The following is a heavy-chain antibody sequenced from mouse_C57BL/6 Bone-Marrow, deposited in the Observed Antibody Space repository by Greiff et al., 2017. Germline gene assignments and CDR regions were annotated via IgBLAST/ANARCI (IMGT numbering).Heavy chain of an antibody. J-gene: IGHJ2*01. D-gene: IGHD1-1*01. V-gene: IGHV1-55*01. CDR3: ARRRVYYSSFDD. Sequence: QVQLQQPGAELVKPGASVKMSCKASGYTFTSYWITWVKQRPGQGLEWIGDIYPGSGSTNYNEKFKSKATLTVDTSSSTAYMQLSSLTSEDSAVYYCARRRVYYSSFDDWGQGTTLTVSA. CDR2: IYPGSGST. CDR1: GYTFTSYW.